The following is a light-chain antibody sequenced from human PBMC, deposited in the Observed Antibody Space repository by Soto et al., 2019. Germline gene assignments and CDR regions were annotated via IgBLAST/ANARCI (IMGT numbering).Light chain of an antibody. CDR2: SNH. Sequence: QSALTQPPSASGTLRQRVTISCSGSRSNIGSNTVNWYQQLPGSAPKVLIYSNHQRPSGVPDRLSGSRSGTSASLAISGLQAEDEADYYCAAWDDSLWVFGGGSTVTVL. V-gene: IGLV1-44*01. J-gene: IGLJ3*02. CDR3: AAWDDSLWV. CDR1: RSNIGSNT.